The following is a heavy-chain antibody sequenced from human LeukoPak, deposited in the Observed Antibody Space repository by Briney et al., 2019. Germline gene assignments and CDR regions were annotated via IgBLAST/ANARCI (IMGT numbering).Heavy chain of an antibody. CDR2: IKQDGSEK. CDR3: ARERARHIVVEGDYFDY. D-gene: IGHD2-21*01. Sequence: GGSLRLSCAASGFTFSSYWMSWVRQAPGKGLEWVANIKQDGSEKYYVDSVKGRFTISRDNAKNSLYLQMNSLRAEDTAVYYCARERARHIVVEGDYFDYWGRGTLVTVSS. J-gene: IGHJ4*02. CDR1: GFTFSSYW. V-gene: IGHV3-7*01.